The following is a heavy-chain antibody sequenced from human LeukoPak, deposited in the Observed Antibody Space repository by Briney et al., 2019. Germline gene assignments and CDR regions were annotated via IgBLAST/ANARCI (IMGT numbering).Heavy chain of an antibody. V-gene: IGHV4-59*08. CDR2: INYSGST. CDR1: GGSISSYY. CDR3: AKGFARIAAAGSLDY. Sequence: SETLSLTCTVSGGSISSYYWSWIRQPPGKGLEWIGYINYSGSTNYNPSLKSRVTISVDTSKNQFSLKLSSVTAADTAVYYCAKGFARIAAAGSLDYWGQGTLVTVSS. J-gene: IGHJ4*02. D-gene: IGHD6-13*01.